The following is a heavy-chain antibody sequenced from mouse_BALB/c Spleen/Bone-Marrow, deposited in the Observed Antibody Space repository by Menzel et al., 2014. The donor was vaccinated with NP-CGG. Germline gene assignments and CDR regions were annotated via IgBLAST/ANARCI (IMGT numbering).Heavy chain of an antibody. J-gene: IGHJ2*01. D-gene: IGHD2-12*01. Sequence: DVMLVGSGGGLVQPGGSLKLSCAASGITFSNYGMSWIRQTPDKRLELVATINGNGGSSYYPDSVKGRFTISRDNAKNTLYLQMSSLKSEDTAMYYCARVAYYNVYFDYWGQGTTLTVSS. CDR2: INGNGGSS. V-gene: IGHV5-6-3*01. CDR3: ARVAYYNVYFDY. CDR1: GITFSNYG.